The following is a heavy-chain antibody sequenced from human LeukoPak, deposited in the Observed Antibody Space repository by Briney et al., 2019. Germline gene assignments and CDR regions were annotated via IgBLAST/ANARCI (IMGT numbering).Heavy chain of an antibody. CDR1: GGTFSSYA. V-gene: IGHV1-69*13. Sequence: SVKVSCKASGGTFSSYAISWVRQVPGQGLEWMGGIIPIFGTANYAQKFQGRVTITADESTSTAYMELSSLRSEDTAVYYCAREDGGDGYKSFDYWGQGTLVTVSS. J-gene: IGHJ4*02. CDR2: IIPIFGTA. CDR3: AREDGGDGYKSFDY. D-gene: IGHD5-24*01.